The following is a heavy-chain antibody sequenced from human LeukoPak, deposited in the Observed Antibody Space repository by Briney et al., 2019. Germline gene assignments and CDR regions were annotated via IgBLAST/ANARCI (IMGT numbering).Heavy chain of an antibody. D-gene: IGHD6-13*01. Sequence: PSETLSLTCTVSGGSISTSNYYWGWIRQPPGKGLEWIGNIFYSGSTYFNPSLKSRVTISVDTSKNQFSLKLNSVTAADTAVYYCARHVRKRGIAAAGSPGWFDPWGQGTLVTGSS. J-gene: IGHJ5*02. CDR1: GGSISTSNYY. CDR2: IFYSGST. CDR3: ARHVRKRGIAAAGSPGWFDP. V-gene: IGHV4-39*01.